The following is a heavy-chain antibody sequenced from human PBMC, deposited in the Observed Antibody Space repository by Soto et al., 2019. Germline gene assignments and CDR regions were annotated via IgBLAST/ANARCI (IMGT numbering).Heavy chain of an antibody. CDR3: ARLDFRMNRFDP. Sequence: PSETLSLTCAVSGGSISSGGYSWSWIRQPPGKGLEWIGYIYHSGSTYYNPSLKSRVTISVDRSKNQFSLKLSSVTAADTAVYYCARLDFRMNRFDPWGQGTLVTVSS. J-gene: IGHJ5*02. CDR2: IYHSGST. D-gene: IGHD3-3*01. V-gene: IGHV4-30-2*01. CDR1: GGSISSGGYS.